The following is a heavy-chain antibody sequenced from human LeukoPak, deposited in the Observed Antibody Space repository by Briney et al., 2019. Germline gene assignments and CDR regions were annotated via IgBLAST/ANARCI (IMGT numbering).Heavy chain of an antibody. CDR3: ARERWVYDWFDP. J-gene: IGHJ5*02. Sequence: SETLSLTCTVSGGSISSGGYYWSWIRQHPGKGLEWIGYIYYSGSTYYNPSLKSRVTISVDTSKNQFSLKLSPVTAADTAVYYCARERWVYDWFDPWGQGTLVTVSS. CDR2: IYYSGST. CDR1: GGSISSGGYY. V-gene: IGHV4-31*03. D-gene: IGHD5-24*01.